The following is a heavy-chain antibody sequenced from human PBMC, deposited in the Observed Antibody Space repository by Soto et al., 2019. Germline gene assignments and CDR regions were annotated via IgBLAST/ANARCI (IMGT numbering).Heavy chain of an antibody. J-gene: IGHJ6*04. V-gene: IGHV3-23*01. CDR1: GFTFSSYA. CDR3: GKGRALQYYDSLDV. CDR2: ISGSGGST. D-gene: IGHD3-3*01. Sequence: EVQLLESGGGLVQPGGSLRLSCAASGFTFSSYAMSWVRQAPGKGLEWVSAISGSGGSTYYADSVKGRFTISRDNSKNTLYLQMNSLKADDTAVYYCGKGRALQYYDSLDVWGKGTTVTVSS.